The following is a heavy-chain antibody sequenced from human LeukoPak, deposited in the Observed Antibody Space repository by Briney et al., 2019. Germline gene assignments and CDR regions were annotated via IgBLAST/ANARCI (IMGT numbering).Heavy chain of an antibody. CDR2: IYYSGST. V-gene: IGHV4-39*07. D-gene: IGHD6-13*01. J-gene: IGHJ4*02. Sequence: NPSETLSLTCTVSGGSISSSSYYWGWIRQPPGKGLEWIGSIYYSGSTYYNPSLKSRVAISVDTSKNQFSLKLSSVTAADTSVYYCARGIEEGSSWYRYWGQGTLVTVSS. CDR1: GGSISSSSYY. CDR3: ARGIEEGSSWYRY.